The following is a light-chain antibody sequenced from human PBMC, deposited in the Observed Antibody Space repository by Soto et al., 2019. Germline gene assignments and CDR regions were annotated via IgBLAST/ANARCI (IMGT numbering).Light chain of an antibody. V-gene: IGKV1-5*03. CDR3: QQYNRYWT. CDR2: KAS. Sequence: DIQMTQSPSTLSASVGDRVTITCRASQSISSWLAWYQQKPGKAPKLLIYKASSLESGVPSRFIGSGSGTEFTLTISSLQPDDFATYYCQQYNRYWTFGQGTMVEIK. CDR1: QSISSW. J-gene: IGKJ1*01.